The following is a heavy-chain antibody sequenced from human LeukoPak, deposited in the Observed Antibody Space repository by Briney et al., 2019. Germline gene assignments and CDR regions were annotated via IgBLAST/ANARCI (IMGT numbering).Heavy chain of an antibody. CDR3: ARDNWVDC. CDR1: GFTFSSYG. V-gene: IGHV3-30*03. CDR2: ISYDGSNK. Sequence: PGGSLRLSCAASGFTFSSYGMHWVRQAPGKGLEWVAVISYDGSNKYYADSVKGRFTISRDNSKNTLYLQMNSLKVEDTAIYYCARDNWVDCWGQGTLVTVSS. J-gene: IGHJ5*01.